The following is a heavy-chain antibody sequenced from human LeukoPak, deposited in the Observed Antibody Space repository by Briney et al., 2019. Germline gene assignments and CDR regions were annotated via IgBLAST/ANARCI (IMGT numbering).Heavy chain of an antibody. CDR3: ARVNDQDAFDI. D-gene: IGHD1-1*01. V-gene: IGHV1-69*04. Sequence: ASVKVSCKASGYTFTGYYMHWVRQAPGQGLEWMGRIIPILGIANYAQKFQGRVTITADKSTSTAYMELSSLRSEDTAVYYCARVNDQDAFDIWGQGTMVTVSS. J-gene: IGHJ3*02. CDR2: IIPILGIA. CDR1: GYTFTGYY.